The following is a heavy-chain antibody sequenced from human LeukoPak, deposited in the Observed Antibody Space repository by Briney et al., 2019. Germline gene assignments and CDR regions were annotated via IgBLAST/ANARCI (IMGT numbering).Heavy chain of an antibody. CDR2: INSDGSST. D-gene: IGHD6-13*01. J-gene: IGHJ4*02. Sequence: PGGSLRLSCAASGFTFSSYWMHWVRQAPGKGLVWVSRINSDGSSTSYADSVKGRFTISRDNAKNTLYLQMNSLRAEDTAVYYCARGSHSSSWYNILNYFDYWGQGTLVTVSS. V-gene: IGHV3-74*01. CDR3: ARGSHSSSWYNILNYFDY. CDR1: GFTFSSYW.